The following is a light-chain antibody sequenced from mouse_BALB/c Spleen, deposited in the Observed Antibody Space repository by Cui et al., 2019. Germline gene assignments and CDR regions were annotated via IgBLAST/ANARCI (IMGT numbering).Light chain of an antibody. Sequence: DLQMPQSPSSLAVSDREKVTLNCKSSQSLLYSNNRKRYLVWYQQKTGQSPKLLIYWASTRESGVPDRFTGSGSGTDFTLTISSVKAEDLAVYYCQQFYSYPLTFGAGTKLELK. CDR3: QQFYSYPLT. CDR2: WAS. J-gene: IGKJ5*01. V-gene: IGKV8-30*01. CDR1: QSLLYSNNRKRY.